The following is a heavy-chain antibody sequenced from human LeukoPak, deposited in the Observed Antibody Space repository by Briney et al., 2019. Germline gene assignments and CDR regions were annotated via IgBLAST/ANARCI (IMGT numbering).Heavy chain of an antibody. Sequence: EGSLRLSCAASGFTFSSYAMSWVRQAPGKGLVWVSAISGSGGSTYYADSVKGRFTISRDNSKNTLYLQMNSLRAEDTAVYYCAKGETYDSSGPLDYWGQGTLVTVSS. V-gene: IGHV3-23*01. J-gene: IGHJ4*02. CDR3: AKGETYDSSGPLDY. D-gene: IGHD3-22*01. CDR2: ISGSGGST. CDR1: GFTFSSYA.